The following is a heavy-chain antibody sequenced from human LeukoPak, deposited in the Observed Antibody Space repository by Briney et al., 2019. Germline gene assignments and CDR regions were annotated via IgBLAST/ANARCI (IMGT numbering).Heavy chain of an antibody. Sequence: NPSGTLSLTCAVYGGSFSGYYWSWIRQPPGKGLEWIGEINHSGSTNYNPSLKSRVTISVDTSKNQFSLKLSSVTAADTAVYYCARGTAGPGVNFDYWGQGTLVTVSS. CDR1: GGSFSGYY. V-gene: IGHV4-34*01. CDR3: ARGTAGPGVNFDY. CDR2: INHSGST. D-gene: IGHD2-8*01. J-gene: IGHJ4*02.